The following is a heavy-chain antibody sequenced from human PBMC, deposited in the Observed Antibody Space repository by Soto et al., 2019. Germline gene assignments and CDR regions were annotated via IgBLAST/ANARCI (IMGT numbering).Heavy chain of an antibody. CDR2: IGSSSSPI. V-gene: IGHV3-48*02. D-gene: IGHD3-9*01. CDR1: GFTFSRFG. J-gene: IGHJ3*02. Sequence: AEGDLRLSCADSGFTFSRFGMNLVRQAPGLGLEWVSYIGSSSSPIYYADIVKGRFTISRDNAKNSLYLQLNSLRDDDTAVYYCARDVDDILTGLSDAFDIWRQGTMVTVSS. CDR3: ARDVDDILTGLSDAFDI.